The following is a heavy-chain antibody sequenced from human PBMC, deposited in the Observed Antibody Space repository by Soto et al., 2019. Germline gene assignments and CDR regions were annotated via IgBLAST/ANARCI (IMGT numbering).Heavy chain of an antibody. Sequence: VGSLRLSCAASGFTFSSYSMNWVRQAPGKGLEWVSSISSSSSYIYYADSVKGRFTISRDNAKNSLYLQMNSLRAEDTAVYYCAREGEYSSSWPRVWFDPWGQGTLVTVSS. CDR1: GFTFSSYS. D-gene: IGHD6-13*01. V-gene: IGHV3-21*01. CDR3: AREGEYSSSWPRVWFDP. J-gene: IGHJ5*02. CDR2: ISSSSSYI.